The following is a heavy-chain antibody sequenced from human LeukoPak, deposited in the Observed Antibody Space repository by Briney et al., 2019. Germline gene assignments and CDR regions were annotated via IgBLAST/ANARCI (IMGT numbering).Heavy chain of an antibody. J-gene: IGHJ3*02. V-gene: IGHV3-23*01. CDR3: AKAAGEYWGEVRGKTFDI. CDR2: ISGSGGST. D-gene: IGHD3-10*01. CDR1: GFTFSSYA. Sequence: HSGGSLRLSCAASGFTFSSYAMSWVRQAPGKGLEWVSAISGSGGSTYYADSVKGRFTISRDNSKNTLYLQMNSLRAEDTAVYYCAKAAGEYWGEVRGKTFDIWGQGTMVTVSS.